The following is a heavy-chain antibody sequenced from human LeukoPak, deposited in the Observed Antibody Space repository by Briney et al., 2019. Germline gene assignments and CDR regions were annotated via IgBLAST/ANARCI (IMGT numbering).Heavy chain of an antibody. J-gene: IGHJ4*02. CDR1: GYSFTTYW. CDR3: ARGLRRGPSGGGLDY. CDR2: IDASDSYT. Sequence: GESLKISCKGSGYSFTTYWITRVRQMPGKGLEWMGRIDASDSYTNYSPSFHGHVTISADKSINTAYLQWSSLKASDTAMYYCARGLRRGPSGGGLDYWGQGTLVTVSS. D-gene: IGHD1-26*01. V-gene: IGHV5-10-1*01.